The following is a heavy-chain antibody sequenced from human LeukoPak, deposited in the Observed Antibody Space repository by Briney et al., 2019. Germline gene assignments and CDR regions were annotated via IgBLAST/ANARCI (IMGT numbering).Heavy chain of an antibody. Sequence: PSEILSLTCAVYGGSFSGYYWSWIRQPPGKGLEWIGEINHSGSTNYNPSLKSRVTISVDTSKNQFSLTLSSVTAADTAVYYCARRPNYDYVWGSYREYYFDYWGQGTLVTVSS. D-gene: IGHD3-16*02. CDR3: ARRPNYDYVWGSYREYYFDY. V-gene: IGHV4-34*01. CDR2: INHSGST. J-gene: IGHJ4*02. CDR1: GGSFSGYY.